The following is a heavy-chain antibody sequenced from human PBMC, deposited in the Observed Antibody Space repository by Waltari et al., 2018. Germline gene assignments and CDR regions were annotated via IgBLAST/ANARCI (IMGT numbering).Heavy chain of an antibody. CDR3: ATFGGNSNWFDP. J-gene: IGHJ5*02. CDR1: GGAFSTYA. Sequence: QVQLVQSGAEVKDPGSTLKVSCKTSGGAFSTYAIPWVRQAPGQGLEWMGIIPISGTADYSQKFQGRITITADESTSTAYMELSGLKSDDTAMYYCATFGGNSNWFDPWGQGTLVTVSS. V-gene: IGHV1-69*01. CDR2: IIPISGTA. D-gene: IGHD1-7*01.